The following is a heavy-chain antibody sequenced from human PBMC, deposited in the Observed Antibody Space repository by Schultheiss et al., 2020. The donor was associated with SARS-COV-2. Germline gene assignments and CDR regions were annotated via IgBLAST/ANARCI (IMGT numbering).Heavy chain of an antibody. V-gene: IGHV2-5*02. J-gene: IGHJ1*01. CDR3: AHSQGYSSNYRYFQH. CDR2: IYWDDDK. D-gene: IGHD6-13*01. Sequence: SGPTLVKPTQTLTLTCTFSGFSLSTSGMCVSWIRQPPGKALEWLALIYWDDDKRYSPSLKSRLTITKDTSKNQVVLTMTNMDPVDTATYYCAHSQGYSSNYRYFQHWGQGTLVTVSS. CDR1: GFSLSTSGMC.